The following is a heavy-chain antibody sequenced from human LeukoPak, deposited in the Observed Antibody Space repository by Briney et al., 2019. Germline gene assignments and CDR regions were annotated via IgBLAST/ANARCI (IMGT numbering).Heavy chain of an antibody. D-gene: IGHD3-22*01. CDR1: GGTFSSYA. J-gene: IGHJ4*02. V-gene: IGHV1-69*01. CDR2: IIPIFGTA. CDR3: AREGATDDSSGYYDDY. Sequence: GSSVKVSCKASGGTFSSYAISWVRQAPGQGLEWMGGIIPIFGTANYAQKFQGRVTITADESTSTAYMELSSLRSEDTAVYYCAREGATDDSSGYYDDYWGQGTLVTVSS.